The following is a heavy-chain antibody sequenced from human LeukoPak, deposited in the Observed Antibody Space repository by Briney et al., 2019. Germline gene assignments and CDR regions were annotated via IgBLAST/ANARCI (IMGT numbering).Heavy chain of an antibody. CDR3: ARAEHYYYDTSAYHTVTPREFDP. V-gene: IGHV3-21*01. CDR2: ISSSSIYI. J-gene: IGHJ5*02. Sequence: GGSLRLSCAASGFTFSSYSMNWVRQAPGKGLEWVSSISSSSIYIYYADSVKGRFTISRDNAKNSLYLQMNSLRAEDTAVYYCARAEHYYYDTSAYHTVTPREFDPWRQGTLVTVSS. D-gene: IGHD3-22*01. CDR1: GFTFSSYS.